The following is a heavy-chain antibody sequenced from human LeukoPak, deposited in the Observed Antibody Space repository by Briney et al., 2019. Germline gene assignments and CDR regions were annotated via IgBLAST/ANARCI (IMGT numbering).Heavy chain of an antibody. CDR2: INHSGST. J-gene: IGHJ5*02. Sequence: PSETLSLTCAVYGGSFSGYCWSWVRQPPGKGLEWIGEINHSGSTNYNPSLKSRVTISVDTSKNQFSLKLSSVTAADTAVYYCARGGGYNWFDPWGQGTLVTVSS. CDR1: GGSFSGYC. V-gene: IGHV4-34*01. CDR3: ARGGGYNWFDP.